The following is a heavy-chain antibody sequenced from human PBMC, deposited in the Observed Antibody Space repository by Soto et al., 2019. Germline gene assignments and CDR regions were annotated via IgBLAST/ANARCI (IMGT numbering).Heavy chain of an antibody. CDR1: GGSFSGHS. D-gene: IGHD3-22*01. J-gene: IGHJ5*01. CDR2: INHSGRV. CDR3: STRAYDTNGYYRFDP. V-gene: IGHV4-34*01. Sequence: SETLSLTCAVYGGSFSGHSWTWIRQSPVKGLEWIGYINHSGRVNYSPSLKSRVTISLDTSKNQFSLTLSAVTAADTAMYYCSTRAYDTNGYYRFDPWGQGTLVTVSS.